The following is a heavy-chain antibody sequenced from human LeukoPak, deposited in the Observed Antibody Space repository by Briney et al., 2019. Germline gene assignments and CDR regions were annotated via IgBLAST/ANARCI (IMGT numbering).Heavy chain of an antibody. Sequence: WASVKVSCKTSGYSENFYGITWVRQVAGQGLEWMGWISAQHGQTEYAPNSQDRVTMTTDTYTNTAYMELRSPRSDDTAVYYCAGSLGYCTSNVCYLKYWGQGTLVTVSS. D-gene: IGHD2-8*01. J-gene: IGHJ4*02. V-gene: IGHV1-18*01. CDR3: AGSLGYCTSNVCYLKY. CDR1: GYSENFYG. CDR2: ISAQHGQT.